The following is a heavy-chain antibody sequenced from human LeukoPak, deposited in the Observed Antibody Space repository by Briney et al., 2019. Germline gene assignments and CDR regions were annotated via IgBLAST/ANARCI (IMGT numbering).Heavy chain of an antibody. V-gene: IGHV3-30*02. CDR1: GFTFSAYG. D-gene: IGHD3-10*01. J-gene: IGHJ4*02. CDR2: IRSDGSIK. Sequence: GGSLRLSCAASGFTFSAYGMHWVRQAPGKGLEWVSFIRSDGSIKYYADSVKGRFTISRDNSKNTLYLQMNSLRAEDTAVYYCAKGGSGSLPFDYWGQGTLVTVSS. CDR3: AKGGSGSLPFDY.